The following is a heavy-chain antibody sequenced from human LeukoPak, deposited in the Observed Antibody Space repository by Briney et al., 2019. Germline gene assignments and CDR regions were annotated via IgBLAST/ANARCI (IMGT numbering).Heavy chain of an antibody. CDR1: GYTFINFP. CDR2: IYPNNSTR. V-gene: IGHV1-8*01. CDR3: ARGKVLFDH. J-gene: IGHJ4*02. Sequence: ASVKVSCKASGYTFINFPLSWVRQAPGRGPEWVGWIYPNNSTRGYAKDFQGRVVLTRDTSISTAYMELRSLKSEDTAVYYCARGKVLFDHWGQGSLVAVSS.